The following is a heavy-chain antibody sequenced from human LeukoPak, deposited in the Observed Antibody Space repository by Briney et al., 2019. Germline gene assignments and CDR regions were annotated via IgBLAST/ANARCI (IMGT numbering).Heavy chain of an antibody. CDR3: ARGTAYCDFWSGYYTTNWFDP. J-gene: IGHJ5*02. V-gene: IGHV1-8*01. CDR1: GYTFTSYD. D-gene: IGHD3-3*01. CDR2: MNPNSGNT. Sequence: ASVKVSCKASGYTFTSYDINWVRQATGQGLEWMGWMNPNSGNTGYAQKFQGRVTMTRNTSISTAYMELSSLRSEDTAVYYCARGTAYCDFWSGYYTTNWFDPWGQGTLVTVSS.